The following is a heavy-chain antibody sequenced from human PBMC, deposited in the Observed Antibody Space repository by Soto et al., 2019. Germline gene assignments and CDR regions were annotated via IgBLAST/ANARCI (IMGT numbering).Heavy chain of an antibody. D-gene: IGHD3-16*01. CDR2: MWYDGTNK. CDR3: ARDATFGTKGGSFDI. Sequence: VGSLRLSCAASGFTFRIYSMHWVRQSPGKGLEWVAVMWYDGTNKYYGESVKGRFTISRDNSENTLYLQMNSLRVEDTAVYYCARDATFGTKGGSFDIWGHGTLVTVS. J-gene: IGHJ3*02. CDR1: GFTFRIYS. V-gene: IGHV3-33*01.